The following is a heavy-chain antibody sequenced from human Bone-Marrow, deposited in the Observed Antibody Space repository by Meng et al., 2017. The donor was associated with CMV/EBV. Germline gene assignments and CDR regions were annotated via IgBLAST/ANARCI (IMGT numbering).Heavy chain of an antibody. CDR2: IYYSGST. J-gene: IGHJ4*02. Sequence: SETLSLTCTVSGGSISRSSYYWGWIRQPPGKGLEWIGSIYYSGSTYYNPSLKSRVTISVDTSKNQCALKLSSVTAADTAVYYCARGSSWFHVFDYWGLGTLVTVSS. CDR3: ARGSSWFHVFDY. V-gene: IGHV4-39*06. D-gene: IGHD6-13*01. CDR1: GGSISRSSYY.